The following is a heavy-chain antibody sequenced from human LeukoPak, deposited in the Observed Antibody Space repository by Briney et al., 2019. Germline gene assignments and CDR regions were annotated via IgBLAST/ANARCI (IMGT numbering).Heavy chain of an antibody. V-gene: IGHV3-15*01. Sequence: GGSLRLSCAASGFTFNNAWMSWVRQAPGKGLEWVGRIKSKTDGGTTDYAAPVKGRFTISRDDSKNTLYLQLNSLKTEDTAVYYCSTARPPASFRSDYWGQGTLVTVSS. CDR3: STARPPASFRSDY. D-gene: IGHD2/OR15-2a*01. J-gene: IGHJ4*02. CDR1: GFTFNNAW. CDR2: IKSKTDGGTT.